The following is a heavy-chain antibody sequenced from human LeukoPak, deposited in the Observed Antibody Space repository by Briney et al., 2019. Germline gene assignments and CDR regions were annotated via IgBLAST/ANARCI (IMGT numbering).Heavy chain of an antibody. CDR1: GFTFSSYS. J-gene: IGHJ4*02. CDR3: ARLRMWGSTIPFDY. D-gene: IGHD2-2*02. Sequence: GGSLRLSCAASGFTFSSYSMNWVRHAPGKGLEWVSSISSSSSYIYYADSVKGRFTISRDNAKNSLYLQMNSLRAEDTAVYYCARLRMWGSTIPFDYWGQGTLVTVSS. V-gene: IGHV3-21*01. CDR2: ISSSSSYI.